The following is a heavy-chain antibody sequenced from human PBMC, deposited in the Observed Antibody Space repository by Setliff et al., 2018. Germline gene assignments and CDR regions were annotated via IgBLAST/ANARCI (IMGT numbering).Heavy chain of an antibody. Sequence: PSETLSLTCTVSGASINNHFWSWIRQPPGKGLEWIGYLSHSGSSNYNPSLKGRFTISRDNAKNSLYLQMSSLRAEDTAVYYCARDVFDFRTGQADPWGQGTLVTVSS. D-gene: IGHD3-3*01. J-gene: IGHJ5*02. CDR1: GASINNHF. CDR2: LSHSGSS. V-gene: IGHV4-59*11. CDR3: ARDVFDFRTGQADP.